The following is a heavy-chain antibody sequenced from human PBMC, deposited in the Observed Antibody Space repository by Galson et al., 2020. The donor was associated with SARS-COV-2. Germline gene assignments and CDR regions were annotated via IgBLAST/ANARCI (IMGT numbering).Heavy chain of an antibody. V-gene: IGHV1-69*13. D-gene: IGHD5-12*01. CDR2: IIPIFGTA. Sequence: SVKVSCKASGGTFSSYAISWVRQAPGQGLEWMGGIIPIFGTANYAQKFQGRVTITADESTSTAYMELSSLRSEDTAVYYCARGGWLRSNYYYYYMDVWGKGTTVTVSS. CDR3: ARGGWLRSNYYYYYMDV. J-gene: IGHJ6*03. CDR1: GGTFSSYA.